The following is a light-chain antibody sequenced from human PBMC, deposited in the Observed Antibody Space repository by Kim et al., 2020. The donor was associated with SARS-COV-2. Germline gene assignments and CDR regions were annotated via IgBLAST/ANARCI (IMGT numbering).Light chain of an antibody. CDR2: GAS. V-gene: IGKV3-15*01. J-gene: IGKJ4*01. Sequence: ESPGERATLSCRASQSVSSNLAWYQQKPGQTPRLLIYGASTRATDIPARFSGSGSGTEFTLTISSLQSEDFAVYYCQHYNNWPLTFGGGTKVDIK. CDR1: QSVSSN. CDR3: QHYNNWPLT.